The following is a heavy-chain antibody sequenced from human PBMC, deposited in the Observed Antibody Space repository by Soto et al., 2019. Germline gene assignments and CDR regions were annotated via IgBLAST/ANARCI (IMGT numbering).Heavy chain of an antibody. CDR3: AHRRYYYDSSGYYPRAPFDS. Sequence: QITLKESGPSLVKPTQTLTLTCTFSGFSLSTSGVGVGWIRQPPGKALEWLALIYWNDDKRYSPSLKSRLTINKDTYKNQVVLTMTNMDPSDTATYYCAHRRYYYDSSGYYPRAPFDSWGQGTLVTVSS. D-gene: IGHD3-22*01. CDR1: GFSLSTSGVG. V-gene: IGHV2-5*01. CDR2: IYWNDDK. J-gene: IGHJ4*02.